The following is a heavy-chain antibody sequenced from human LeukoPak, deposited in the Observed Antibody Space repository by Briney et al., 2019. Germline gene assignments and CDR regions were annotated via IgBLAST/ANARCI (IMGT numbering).Heavy chain of an antibody. Sequence: ASVKVTCKGSGYTFTNYAVHWVRQAPGQRLEWLGWINPGNGDTKYSQNFQGRVTVTSDTSAATAYVELNSLTSEDTAVYYCARERWHCRVNCYSVYYYALDVWGQGTTVTVSS. CDR3: ARERWHCRVNCYSVYYYALDV. J-gene: IGHJ6*02. V-gene: IGHV1-3*01. CDR2: INPGNGDT. D-gene: IGHD2-15*01. CDR1: GYTFTNYA.